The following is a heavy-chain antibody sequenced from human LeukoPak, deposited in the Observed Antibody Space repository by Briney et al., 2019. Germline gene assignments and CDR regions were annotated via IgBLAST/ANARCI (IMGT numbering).Heavy chain of an antibody. J-gene: IGHJ4*02. V-gene: IGHV3-21*01. CDR3: AGRITMVRGVSKVDY. D-gene: IGHD3-10*01. Sequence: GGSLRLSCAASGFTFSSYSMNWVRQAPGKGLEWVSSISSSSSYIYYADSVKGRFTISRDNAKNSLYLQMNSLRAEDTAVYYCAGRITMVRGVSKVDYWGQGTLVTVSS. CDR1: GFTFSSYS. CDR2: ISSSSSYI.